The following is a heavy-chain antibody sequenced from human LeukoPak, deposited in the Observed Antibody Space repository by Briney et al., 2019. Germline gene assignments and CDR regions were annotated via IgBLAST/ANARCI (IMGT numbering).Heavy chain of an antibody. Sequence: GGSLRLSCAASGLSFSSYWMSWVRQAPGKGLEWVANIKQDGREKYYVDSVKGRFTISRDNSKNSLFLQMNSLRAEDTAVYYCARGEYYYDGGYWGQGTLVTVSS. CDR1: GLSFSSYW. V-gene: IGHV3-7*04. D-gene: IGHD3-22*01. J-gene: IGHJ4*02. CDR2: IKQDGREK. CDR3: ARGEYYYDGGY.